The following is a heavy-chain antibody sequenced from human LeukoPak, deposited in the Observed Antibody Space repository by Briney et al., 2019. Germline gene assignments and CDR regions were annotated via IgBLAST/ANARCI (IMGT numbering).Heavy chain of an antibody. CDR3: AKDGMYSSSSSYYFDY. D-gene: IGHD6-6*01. CDR1: GFTFSSYA. J-gene: IGHJ4*02. Sequence: GGSLRLSCAASGFTFSSYAMSWVRQAPGKGLEWVSAISGSGGSTYYADSVKGRFTISRDNSKNTLYLQMNSLRAEDTAVYYCAKDGMYSSSSSYYFDYWGQGTLVTVSS. V-gene: IGHV3-23*01. CDR2: ISGSGGST.